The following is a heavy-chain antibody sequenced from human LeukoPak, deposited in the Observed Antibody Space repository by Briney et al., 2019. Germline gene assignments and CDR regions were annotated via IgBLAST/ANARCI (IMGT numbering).Heavy chain of an antibody. V-gene: IGHV4-61*02. Sequence: SQTLSLTCTVSGGSISSGSYYWSWIRQPAGKGLEWIGRIYTSGSTNYNPSLKSRVTISVDTSKNQFSLKLSSVTAADTAVYYCARAVGSSESNWFDPWGQGTLATVSS. CDR1: GGSISSGSYY. J-gene: IGHJ5*02. CDR2: IYTSGST. CDR3: ARAVGSSESNWFDP. D-gene: IGHD1-26*01.